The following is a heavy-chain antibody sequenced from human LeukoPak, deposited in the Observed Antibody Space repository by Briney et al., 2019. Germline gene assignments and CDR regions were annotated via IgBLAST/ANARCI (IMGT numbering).Heavy chain of an antibody. CDR1: GFTFGDYA. CDR3: TRVPYDYVWGSYRYAWFDP. J-gene: IGHJ5*02. CDR2: IRSKAYGGTT. V-gene: IGHV3-49*04. Sequence: GGSLRLSCTASGFTFGDYAMSWVRQAPGKGREGVGFIRSKAYGGTTEYAASVKGRFTISRDDSKSIAYLQMNSLKTEDTAVYYCTRVPYDYVWGSYRYAWFDPWGQGTLVTVSS. D-gene: IGHD3-16*02.